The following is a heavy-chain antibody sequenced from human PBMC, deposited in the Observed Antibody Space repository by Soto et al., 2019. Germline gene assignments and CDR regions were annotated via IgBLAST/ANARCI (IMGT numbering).Heavy chain of an antibody. J-gene: IGHJ6*03. CDR1: GFTFSSYW. CDR2: INGDGSRT. CDR3: ARIGTGYYYMDV. D-gene: IGHD1-1*01. V-gene: IGHV3-74*01. Sequence: EVQLVESGGGLVQPGGSLRLSCAASGFTFSSYWMHWVRQAPGEGLIWVSRINGDGSRTTYGDSVKGRFTISRDNARNTVYLQMNGLSAEDTAIYYCARIGTGYYYMDVWGKGTTVTFSS.